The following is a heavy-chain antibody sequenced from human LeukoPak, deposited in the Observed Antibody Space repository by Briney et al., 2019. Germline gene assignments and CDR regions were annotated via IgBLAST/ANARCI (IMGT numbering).Heavy chain of an antibody. D-gene: IGHD3-10*01. CDR2: ISGSGSST. J-gene: IGHJ4*02. Sequence: GGSLRLSCAASGFTFSSYAVSWVRQAPGKGLEWVSAISGSGSSTYYAASVKGRFTISRDNAKNSPFLQMNSLRAEDTAVYYCAREVAYDYGDYWGQGTLVTVSS. CDR3: AREVAYDYGDY. V-gene: IGHV3-23*01. CDR1: GFTFSSYA.